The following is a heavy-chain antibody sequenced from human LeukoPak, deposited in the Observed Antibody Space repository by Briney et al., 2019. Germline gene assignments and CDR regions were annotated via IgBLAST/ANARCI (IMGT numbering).Heavy chain of an antibody. CDR3: AKVEPSLTYRFDY. D-gene: IGHD3-16*02. CDR1: GFTFSTYA. Sequence: GGSLRLSCAASGFTFSTYAMSWVRQAPGKGLEWVSGISGSGDSTYYADSAKGRFTVSRDNFKNTLYLQMNSLRAEDTAVYYCAKVEPSLTYRFDYWGQGTLVTVSS. CDR2: ISGSGDST. J-gene: IGHJ4*02. V-gene: IGHV3-23*01.